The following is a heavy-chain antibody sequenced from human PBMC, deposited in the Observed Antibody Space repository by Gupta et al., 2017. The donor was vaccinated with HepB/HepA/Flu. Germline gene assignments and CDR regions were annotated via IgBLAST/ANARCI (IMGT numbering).Heavy chain of an antibody. CDR3: AREVVPAAVLWYFDL. D-gene: IGHD2-2*01. Sequence: EVQLLESGGGLVQPGGSLRLSCAASGFTFSNYAMSWVRQAPGKGLEWVSGITGCGARTYYADSVKGRLTVSRDNSKNTLYLQMNSLRAEDTAVYYCAREVVPAAVLWYFDLWGRGTLVTVSS. V-gene: IGHV3-23*01. J-gene: IGHJ2*01. CDR1: GFTFSNYA. CDR2: ITGCGART.